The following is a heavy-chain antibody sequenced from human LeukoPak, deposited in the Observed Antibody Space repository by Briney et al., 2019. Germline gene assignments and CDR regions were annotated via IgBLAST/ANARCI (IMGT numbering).Heavy chain of an antibody. J-gene: IGHJ4*02. CDR3: ARDGGSYGLDY. CDR2: IWYDGSNK. D-gene: IGHD5-18*01. CDR1: GFTFSSYG. V-gene: IGHV3-33*01. Sequence: PGGSLRLSCAASGFTFSSYGMHWVRQAPGKGLEWVAVIWYDGSNKYYADSVKGRFTISRDNSKNTLYLQMNSLRAEDTAVYYCARDGGSYGLDYWGQGTLVTVSS.